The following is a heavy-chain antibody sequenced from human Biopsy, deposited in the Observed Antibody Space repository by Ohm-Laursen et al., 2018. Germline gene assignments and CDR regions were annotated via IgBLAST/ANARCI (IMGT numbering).Heavy chain of an antibody. D-gene: IGHD6-25*01. J-gene: IGHJ4*02. CDR3: ATSWAGYHGDPDF. CDR2: IKSKIDGETR. CDR1: GFTFNYAW. V-gene: IGHV3-15*01. Sequence: GSLRLSCAAPGFTFNYAWMSWVRQAPGRGLEWVGRIKSKIDGETRDYAAPVRDRFSISRDDMKNILYLQINNLKTEDTAVYYCATSWAGYHGDPDFWGQGTLVTVSS.